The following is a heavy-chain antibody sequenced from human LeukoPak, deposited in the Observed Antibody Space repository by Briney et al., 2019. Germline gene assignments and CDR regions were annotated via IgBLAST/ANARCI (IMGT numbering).Heavy chain of an antibody. Sequence: PGGSLGLSCAASGFTFSSYAMSRVRQAPGKGLEWVSDISGSGGSTYYADSVKGRFTISRDNSKNTLYLQMNSLRVEDTAVYYCAKEISRIAVAQRGYWGQGTLVTVSS. D-gene: IGHD6-19*01. CDR3: AKEISRIAVAQRGY. CDR2: ISGSGGST. J-gene: IGHJ4*02. CDR1: GFTFSSYA. V-gene: IGHV3-23*01.